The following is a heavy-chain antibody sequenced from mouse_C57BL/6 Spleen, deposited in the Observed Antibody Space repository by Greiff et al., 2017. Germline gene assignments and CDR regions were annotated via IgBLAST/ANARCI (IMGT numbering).Heavy chain of an antibody. CDR1: GYTFTGHW. J-gene: IGHJ2*01. D-gene: IGHD2-3*01. Sequence: QLKQSGAELMKPGASVKLSCKATGYTFTGHWIEWVKQRPGHGLEWIGEILPGSGSTNYNEKFKGKATFTADTYSNTAYMQPSSLTTEDSAIYDCARRYDGYNVGVGYWGQGTTLTVSS. V-gene: IGHV1-9*01. CDR3: ARRYDGYNVGVGY. CDR2: ILPGSGST.